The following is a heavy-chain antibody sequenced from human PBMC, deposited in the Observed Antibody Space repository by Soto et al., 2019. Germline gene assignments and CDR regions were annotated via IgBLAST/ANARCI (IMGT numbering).Heavy chain of an antibody. CDR3: VRATYCSDSSGYTRCLDD. V-gene: IGHV3-72*01. CDR1: GFTLSDHY. CDR2: SRDKPQGYST. Sequence: EVQLVDSGGGLVQPGGSLRLSCACSGFTLSDHYIDWVRQAPGKGLEWVGRSRDKPQGYSTAYAASVKGRFTTSRDEAKNSAYLQMNSLKTEDTAVYYCVRATYCSDSSGYTRCLDDWGQGALVTVSS. J-gene: IGHJ4*02. D-gene: IGHD3-22*01.